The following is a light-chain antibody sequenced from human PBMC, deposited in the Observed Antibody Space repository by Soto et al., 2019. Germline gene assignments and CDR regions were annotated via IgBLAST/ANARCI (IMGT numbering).Light chain of an antibody. Sequence: EIVLTQSPGTLSLSPGERATLSCRASQSVNSNYLAWFQQQPGQAPRLLIFGAYNRATGIPDRFSGSGSGTDFTLTISRLDPEDFAMYYCPQYGSSPFTFGPGTKVDIK. CDR1: QSVNSNY. CDR2: GAY. CDR3: PQYGSSPFT. V-gene: IGKV3-20*01. J-gene: IGKJ3*01.